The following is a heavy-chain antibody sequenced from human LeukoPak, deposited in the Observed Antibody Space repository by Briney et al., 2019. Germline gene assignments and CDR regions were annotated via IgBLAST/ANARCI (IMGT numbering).Heavy chain of an antibody. V-gene: IGHV1-69*13. CDR2: IIPIFGTA. CDR1: GGTFSSYA. J-gene: IGHJ6*03. CDR3: ARGVLVVPAAKNIYYYYMDV. D-gene: IGHD2-2*01. Sequence: SVKVSCKASGGTFSSYAISWVRQAPGQGLEWMGGIIPIFGTANYAQRFQGRVTITADESTSTAYMELSSLRSEDTAVYYCARGVLVVPAAKNIYYYYMDVWGKGTTVTISS.